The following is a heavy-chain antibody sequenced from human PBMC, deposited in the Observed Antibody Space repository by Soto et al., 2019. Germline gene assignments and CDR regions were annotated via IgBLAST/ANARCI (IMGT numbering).Heavy chain of an antibody. V-gene: IGHV1-69*13. CDR1: GGTFSSYA. D-gene: IGHD2-21*02. CDR3: AANSLAYCGGDCYSSPTGHH. J-gene: IGHJ5*02. Sequence: SVKVSCKASGGTFSSYAISWVRQAPAQGLEWMGGIIPIFGTANYAQKFQGRVTITADESTSTAYMELSSLRSEDTAVYHCAANSLAYCGGDCYSSPTGHHWGQGTLVTVS. CDR2: IIPIFGTA.